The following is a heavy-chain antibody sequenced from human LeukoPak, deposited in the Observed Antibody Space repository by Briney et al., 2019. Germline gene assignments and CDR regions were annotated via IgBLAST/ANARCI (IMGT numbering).Heavy chain of an antibody. CDR1: GYTFTTYA. CDR2: INAANGHT. D-gene: IGHD2-15*01. V-gene: IGHV1-3*01. CDR3: ARPYIANRDWLDP. Sequence: GASVKVSCKTSGYTFTTYAMHWVRQAPGQGLEYMGWINAANGHTKYSQKFRGRVTFTTDTSASTAYMDLSSLTSEDTAVYYCARPYIANRDWLDPWGHGALVTVSS. J-gene: IGHJ5*02.